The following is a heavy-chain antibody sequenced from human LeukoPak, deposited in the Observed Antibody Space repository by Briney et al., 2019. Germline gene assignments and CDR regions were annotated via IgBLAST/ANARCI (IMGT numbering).Heavy chain of an antibody. CDR3: ARGRLAVAGMGDCFDY. CDR1: GGTFSSYA. CDR2: IIPIFGTT. J-gene: IGHJ4*02. V-gene: IGHV1-69*13. Sequence: SVKVSCKASGGTFSSYAFSWVRQAPGQGLEWMGAIIPIFGTTHYAQKFQGGVTITADESSTTAYMELSSLRSEDTAVYYCARGRLAVAGMGDCFDYWGQGTLVTVSS. D-gene: IGHD6-19*01.